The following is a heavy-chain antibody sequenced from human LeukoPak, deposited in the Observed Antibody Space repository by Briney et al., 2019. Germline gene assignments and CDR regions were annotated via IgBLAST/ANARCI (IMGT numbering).Heavy chain of an antibody. CDR3: ARTVAAGTLYYYYYMDV. V-gene: IGHV4-4*02. D-gene: IGHD6-13*01. CDR2: IYHSGST. J-gene: IGHJ6*03. Sequence: PSGTLSLTCAVSGGSISSSNWWSWVRQPPGKGLEWIGEIYHSGSTNYNPSLKSRVTISVDKSKNQFSLKLSSVTAADTAVYYCARTVAAGTLYYYYYMDVWGKGTTVTVSS. CDR1: GGSISSSNW.